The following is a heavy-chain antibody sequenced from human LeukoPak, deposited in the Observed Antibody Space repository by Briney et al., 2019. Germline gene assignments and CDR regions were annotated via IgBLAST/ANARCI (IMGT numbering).Heavy chain of an antibody. CDR1: GFTFSSYG. D-gene: IGHD3-10*01. CDR2: ISYDGSNK. CDR3: AKGYYGSGNYVLMDV. Sequence: GRSLRLSCAASGFTFSSYGMHWVRQAPGKGLEWVAVISYDGSNKYYADSVKGRFTISRDNSKNTLYLQMNSLRAEDTAVYYCAKGYYGSGNYVLMDVWGKGTTVTVSS. V-gene: IGHV3-30*18. J-gene: IGHJ6*04.